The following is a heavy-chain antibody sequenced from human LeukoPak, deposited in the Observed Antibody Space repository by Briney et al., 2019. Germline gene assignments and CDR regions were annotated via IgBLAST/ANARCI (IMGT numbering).Heavy chain of an antibody. Sequence: ASVKVSCKASGYTFTSYYMHWVRQAPGQGLEWMGIINPSGGSTSYAQKFQGRVTMTRDTSTSTVYMELSSVTAADTAVYYCARSHSLYYYGMDVWGQGTTVTVSS. CDR2: INPSGGST. J-gene: IGHJ6*02. V-gene: IGHV1-46*01. CDR3: ARSHSLYYYGMDV. CDR1: GYTFTSYY.